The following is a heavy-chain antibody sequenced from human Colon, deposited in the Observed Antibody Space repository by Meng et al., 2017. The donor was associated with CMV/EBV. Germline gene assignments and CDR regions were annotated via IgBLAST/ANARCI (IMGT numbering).Heavy chain of an antibody. D-gene: IGHD3-3*01. J-gene: IGHJ4*02. V-gene: IGHV3-23*01. Sequence: SVLTFGNDARGWVREARGRGLEWLAVISGGGTTNCCAGAEKGRFTISRDNSKNTVYLQRDSLEAEGTAVYYCAKGREYIDFWSGFTWGQGTLVTVSS. CDR1: VLTFGNDA. CDR2: ISGGGTTN. CDR3: AKGREYIDFWSGFT.